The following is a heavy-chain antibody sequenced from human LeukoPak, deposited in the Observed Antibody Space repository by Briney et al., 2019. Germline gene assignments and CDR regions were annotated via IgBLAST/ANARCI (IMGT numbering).Heavy chain of an antibody. CDR2: MYYRGST. CDR1: GGSISSGNYY. V-gene: IGHV4-31*03. D-gene: IGHD5-18*01. Sequence: SETLSLTCTVSGGSISSGNYYWSWIRQHPRKGLEWIGYMYYRGSTYYNPSLKSRVTISVYTSKNQFSLKLSTVTPTDTAVYYCARSYGYGTNFDYWGQGTLVTVSS. CDR3: ARSYGYGTNFDY. J-gene: IGHJ4*02.